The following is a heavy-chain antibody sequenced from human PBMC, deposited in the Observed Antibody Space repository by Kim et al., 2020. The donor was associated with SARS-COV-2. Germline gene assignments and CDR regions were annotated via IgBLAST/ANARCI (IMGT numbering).Heavy chain of an antibody. D-gene: IGHD3-10*01. Sequence: SETLSLTCAVYGGSFSGYYWSWIRQPPGKGLEWIGEINHSGSTNYNPSLKSRVTISVDTSKNQFSLKLSSVTAADTAVYYCARGRKVRGLLGPWGQGTLVTVSS. J-gene: IGHJ5*02. V-gene: IGHV4-34*01. CDR1: GGSFSGYY. CDR3: ARGRKVRGLLGP. CDR2: INHSGST.